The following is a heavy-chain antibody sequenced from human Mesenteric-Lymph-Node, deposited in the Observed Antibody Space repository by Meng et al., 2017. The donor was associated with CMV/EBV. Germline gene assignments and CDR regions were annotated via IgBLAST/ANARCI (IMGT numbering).Heavy chain of an antibody. CDR3: ARDSYSSSWYVNYYYGMDV. Sequence: ASVKVSCKASGYTFTSYDINWVRQATGQGLEWMGWMNPNSGNTGCAQKFQGRVTMTRNTSISTAYMELSSLRSEDTAVYYCARDSYSSSWYVNYYYGMDVWGQGTTVTVSS. V-gene: IGHV1-8*01. CDR2: MNPNSGNT. J-gene: IGHJ6*02. D-gene: IGHD6-13*01. CDR1: GYTFTSYD.